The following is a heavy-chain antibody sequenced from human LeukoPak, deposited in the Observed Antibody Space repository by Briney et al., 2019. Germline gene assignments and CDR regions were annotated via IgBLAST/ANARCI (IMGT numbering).Heavy chain of an antibody. D-gene: IGHD2-15*01. CDR2: IYYSGST. J-gene: IGHJ5*02. CDR1: GGSISSSSYY. CDR3: ARRRIVVVAATPEHNWFHP. V-gene: IGHV4-39*01. Sequence: TSETLSLTCTVSGGSISSSSYYWGWIRQPPGKGLEWIGSIYYSGSTYYNPSLKSRVTISVDTSKNQFSLKLSSVTAADTAVYYCARRRIVVVAATPEHNWFHPWGQGTLVTVSS.